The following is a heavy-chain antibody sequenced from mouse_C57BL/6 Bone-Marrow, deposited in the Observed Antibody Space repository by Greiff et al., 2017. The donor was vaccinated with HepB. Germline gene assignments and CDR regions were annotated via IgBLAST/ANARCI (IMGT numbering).Heavy chain of an antibody. V-gene: IGHV1-54*01. CDR1: GYAFTNYL. D-gene: IGHD2-2*01. J-gene: IGHJ4*01. Sequence: QVQLQQSGAELVRPGTSVKVSCKASGYAFTNYLIEWVKQRPGQGLEWIGVINPGSGGTNYNEKFKGKATLTADKSSSTAYMQLSSLTSEDSAVYFCARFCGYYYAMDYWGQGTSVTVSS. CDR3: ARFCGYYYAMDY. CDR2: INPGSGGT.